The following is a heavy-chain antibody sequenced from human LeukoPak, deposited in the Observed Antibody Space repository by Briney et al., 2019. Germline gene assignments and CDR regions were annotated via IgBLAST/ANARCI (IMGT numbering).Heavy chain of an antibody. Sequence: GSLRLSCEASGFTSGFTFSHYDMNWVRQAPGKGLEWVASISSTSLYINYADSVKGRFTISRDNSKSSLYLQMNSLRAEDTAVYYCARDRDYSNCWGQGTLVTVSS. CDR2: ISSTSLYI. CDR1: GFTFSHYD. V-gene: IGHV3-21*01. J-gene: IGHJ4*02. D-gene: IGHD4-11*01. CDR3: ARDRDYSNC.